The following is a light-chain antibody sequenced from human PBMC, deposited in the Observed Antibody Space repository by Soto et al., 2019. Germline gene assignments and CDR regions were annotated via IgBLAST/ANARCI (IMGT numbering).Light chain of an antibody. CDR3: HHYGSSPS. CDR1: QSISSNY. J-gene: IGKJ4*01. Sequence: EIVLMQSPGTLSLSAGERATLSCRASQSISSNYLAWYQQKPGQAPRLLICGASTRATGIPDRFSGSGSGTDFTLTITRLEPEDFAVYYCHHYGSSPSFGGGTKVDIK. V-gene: IGKV3-20*01. CDR2: GAS.